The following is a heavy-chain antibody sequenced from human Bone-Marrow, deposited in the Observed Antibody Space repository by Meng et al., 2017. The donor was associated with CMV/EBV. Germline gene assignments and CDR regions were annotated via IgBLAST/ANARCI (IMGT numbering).Heavy chain of an antibody. J-gene: IGHJ4*02. D-gene: IGHD3-22*01. CDR1: GGSISSGGYY. V-gene: IGHV4-31*09. CDR2: IYYSGST. Sequence: LRLSCTVSGGSISSGGYYWSWIRQHPGKGLEWIGYIYYSGSTYYNPSLKSRVTISVDTSKNQFSLKLSSVTAADTAVYYCYSSGYFDYWGQGTLVTVSS. CDR3: YSSGYFDY.